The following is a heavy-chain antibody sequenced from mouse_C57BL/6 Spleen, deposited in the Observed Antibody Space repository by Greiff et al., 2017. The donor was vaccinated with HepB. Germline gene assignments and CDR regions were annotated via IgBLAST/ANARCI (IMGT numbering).Heavy chain of an antibody. CDR1: GYTFTSYW. Sequence: QVQLQQPGAELVMPGASVKLSCKASGYTFTSYWMHWVKQRPGRGLEWIGEIDPSDSYTNYNQKFKGKSTLTVDKSSSTAYMQLSSLTSEDSAVYYCASADRYYAISYYYAMDYWGQGTSVTVSS. D-gene: IGHD2-12*01. J-gene: IGHJ4*01. CDR3: ASADRYYAISYYYAMDY. CDR2: IDPSDSYT. V-gene: IGHV1-69*01.